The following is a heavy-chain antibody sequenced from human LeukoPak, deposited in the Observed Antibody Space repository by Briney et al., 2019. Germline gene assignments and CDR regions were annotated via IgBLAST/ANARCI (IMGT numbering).Heavy chain of an antibody. D-gene: IGHD2-2*01. J-gene: IGHJ6*02. CDR1: GGTFSSYA. CDR2: IIPILGIA. V-gene: IGHV1-69*04. CDR3: AKSLVVPAAIPRYYYYGMDV. Sequence: SVKVSCKASGGTFSSYAISWVRQAPGQGLEWMGRIIPILGIANYAQKFQGRVTITADKSTSTAYMELSSLRSEDTAVYYCAKSLVVPAAIPRYYYYGMDVWGQGTTVTVSS.